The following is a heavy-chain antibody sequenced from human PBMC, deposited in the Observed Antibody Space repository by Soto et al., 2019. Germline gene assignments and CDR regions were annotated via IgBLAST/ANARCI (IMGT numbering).Heavy chain of an antibody. CDR3: ARLQTGYCSSTSCPPAYYFDY. D-gene: IGHD2-2*01. CDR2: IYYSGST. V-gene: IGHV4-39*01. Sequence: PSETLSLTCTVSGGSISSSSYYWGWIRQPPGKGLEWIGSIYYSGSTYYNPSLKSRVTISVDTSKNQFSLKLSSVTAADTAVYYCARLQTGYCSSTSCPPAYYFDYWGQGTLVTVSS. J-gene: IGHJ4*02. CDR1: GGSISSSSYY.